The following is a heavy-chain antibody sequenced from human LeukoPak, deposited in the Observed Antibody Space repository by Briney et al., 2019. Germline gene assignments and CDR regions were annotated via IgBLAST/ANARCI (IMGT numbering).Heavy chain of an antibody. D-gene: IGHD3-10*01. CDR2: INPNSGGT. V-gene: IGHV1-2*02. CDR3: ARVSGGSGSYYNPFDY. Sequence: ASVKVSCKASGYTFTGYYMHWVRQAPGQGLEWMGWINPNSGGTNYAQKLQGRVTMTRDTSISTAYMELSRLRSDDTAVYYCARVSGGSGSYYNPFDYWGQGTLVTVSS. J-gene: IGHJ4*02. CDR1: GYTFTGYY.